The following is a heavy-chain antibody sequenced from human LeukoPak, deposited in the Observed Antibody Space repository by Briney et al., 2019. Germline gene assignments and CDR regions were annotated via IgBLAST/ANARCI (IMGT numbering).Heavy chain of an antibody. CDR2: IWYDGSNK. J-gene: IGHJ3*02. CDR1: GFTFSSYG. D-gene: IGHD5-24*01. CDR3: ARDRKDGYNYWGDAFDI. V-gene: IGHV3-33*01. Sequence: LPGRSLRLSCAASGFTFSSYGMHWVRQAPGKGLEWVAVIWYDGSNKYYADSVKGRFTISRDNSKNTLYLQMNSLRAEDTAVYYCARDRKDGYNYWGDAFDIWGQGTMVTVSS.